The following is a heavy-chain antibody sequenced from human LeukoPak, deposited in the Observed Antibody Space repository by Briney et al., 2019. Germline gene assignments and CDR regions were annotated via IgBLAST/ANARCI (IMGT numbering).Heavy chain of an antibody. CDR1: GGSISSYY. CDR3: ARSRSGYSYYHAAFDM. V-gene: IGHV4-59*01. Sequence: MSSETLSLTCTVSGGSISSYYWSWIRQPPGKGLEWIAYIDYRGSTTYNPSLKSRVTISVDTSRNEFSLKLSSVTAADTAVYYCARSRSGYSYYHAAFDMWGQGTMVTVSS. CDR2: IDYRGST. J-gene: IGHJ3*02. D-gene: IGHD5-24*01.